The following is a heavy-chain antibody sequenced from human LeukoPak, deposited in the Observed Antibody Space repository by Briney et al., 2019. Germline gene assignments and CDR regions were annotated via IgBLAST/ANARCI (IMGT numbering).Heavy chain of an antibody. Sequence: GGSLRLSCAASGFTFSSYWMSWVRQAPGKGLEWVANIKQDGSEKYYVDSEKGRFTISRDNAKNSLYLQMNSLRAEDTAVYYCARVAYYDSYGYWGQGTLVTVSS. CDR1: GFTFSSYW. J-gene: IGHJ4*02. V-gene: IGHV3-7*01. D-gene: IGHD3-22*01. CDR3: ARVAYYDSYGY. CDR2: IKQDGSEK.